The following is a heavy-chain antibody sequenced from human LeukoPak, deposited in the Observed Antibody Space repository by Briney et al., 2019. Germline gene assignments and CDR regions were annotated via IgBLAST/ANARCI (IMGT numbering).Heavy chain of an antibody. CDR1: AGSFSGYY. D-gene: IGHD2-15*01. V-gene: IGHV4-34*01. J-gene: IGHJ4*02. Sequence: TETLSLTCAVYAGSFSGYYWSWIRQPPGQGLEWIGEINHSGSTNYNPYLKSRVTISVDTSKNQFSLKLSSVTAADTAVYYCARRICRGGSCYSIDYWGQGTLVTVSS. CDR2: INHSGST. CDR3: ARRICRGGSCYSIDY.